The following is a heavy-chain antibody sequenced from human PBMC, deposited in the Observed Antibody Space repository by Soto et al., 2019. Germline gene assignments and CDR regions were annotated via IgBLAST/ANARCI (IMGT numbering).Heavy chain of an antibody. J-gene: IGHJ4*02. CDR3: ARAGVTLFRLVLHFDS. D-gene: IGHD3-9*01. Sequence: PSQTLSLTCAISGDSVSSTSVAWNWIRRSPSRGLEWLGRTFYRSKWYNDFAVSVKSRISISPDTSKNQFSLHLKSVNTDDTAVYYCARAGVTLFRLVLHFDSWGQGTPVTVSS. V-gene: IGHV6-1*01. CDR2: TFYRSKWYN. CDR1: GDSVSSTSVA.